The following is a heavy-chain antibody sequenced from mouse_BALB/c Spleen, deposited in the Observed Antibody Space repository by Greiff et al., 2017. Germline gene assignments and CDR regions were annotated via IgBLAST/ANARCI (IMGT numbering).Heavy chain of an antibody. CDR3: ARSLLLYAMDY. J-gene: IGHJ4*01. CDR1: GYAFSSYW. D-gene: IGHD1-2*01. V-gene: IGHV1-80*01. CDR2: IYPGDGDT. Sequence: SGAELVRPGSSVKISCKASGYAFSSYWMNWVKQRPGQGLEWIGQIYPGDGDTNYNGKFKGKATLTADKSSSTAYMQLSSLTSEDSAVYFCARSLLLYAMDYWGQGTSVTVSS.